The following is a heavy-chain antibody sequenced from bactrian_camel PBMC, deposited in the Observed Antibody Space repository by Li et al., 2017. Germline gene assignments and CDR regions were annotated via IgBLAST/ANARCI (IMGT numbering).Heavy chain of an antibody. CDR3: AALYTGISGCYSTSLAPASFDY. CDR1: GYSAVTLC. Sequence: QVQLVESGGGSVQAGGSLRLSCAAASGYSAVTLCMGWFRKASGKEREGVAVVNRRGTTNYADSVKGRFTISKVNAEKTLYLQMNSLKPEDTAIYYCAALYTGISGCYSTSLAPASFDYWGQGTQVTVS. J-gene: IGHJ4*01. CDR2: VNRRGTT. D-gene: IGHD2*01. V-gene: IGHV3S53*01.